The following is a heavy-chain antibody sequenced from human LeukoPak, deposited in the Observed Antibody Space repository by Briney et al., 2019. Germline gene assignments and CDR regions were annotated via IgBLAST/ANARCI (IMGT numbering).Heavy chain of an antibody. D-gene: IGHD2-2*01. Sequence: GGSLRLSCAASGFTFSSYEMNWVRQAPGKGLEWVSYISSSGSTIYYADSVKGRFTISRDNAKNSLYLQMNSLRAEDTAVYYCARGLTAAACGGYWGQGTLVTVSS. V-gene: IGHV3-48*03. CDR2: ISSSGSTI. CDR3: ARGLTAAACGGY. J-gene: IGHJ4*02. CDR1: GFTFSSYE.